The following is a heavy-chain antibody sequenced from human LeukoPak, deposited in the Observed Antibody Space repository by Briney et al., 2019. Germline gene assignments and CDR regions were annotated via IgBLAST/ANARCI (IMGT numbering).Heavy chain of an antibody. J-gene: IGHJ4*02. Sequence: GASVKVSCKASGYNFAHNIHWVRQTPGQGHEFMGWINPKNGGIKYAQNFQGRVTMTRDTSISTVYMELSSLGSDDTAVYYCVVSIQAAAIPAFDSWGQGTLVTVSS. D-gene: IGHD6-25*01. V-gene: IGHV1-2*02. CDR3: VVSIQAAAIPAFDS. CDR2: INPKNGGI. CDR1: GYNFAHN.